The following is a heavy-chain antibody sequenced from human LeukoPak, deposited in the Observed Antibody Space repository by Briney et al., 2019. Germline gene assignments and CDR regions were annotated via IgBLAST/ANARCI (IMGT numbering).Heavy chain of an antibody. CDR2: INHSGST. CDR3: ARGLSGSYYRNYYYMDV. Sequence: SETLSLTCAVYGGSFSGYYWSWIRRPPGKGLEWIGEINHSGSTNYNPSLKSRVTISVDTSKNQFSLKLSSVTAADTAVYYCARGLSGSYYRNYYYMDVWGKGTTVTVSS. D-gene: IGHD3-10*01. CDR1: GGSFSGYY. V-gene: IGHV4-34*01. J-gene: IGHJ6*03.